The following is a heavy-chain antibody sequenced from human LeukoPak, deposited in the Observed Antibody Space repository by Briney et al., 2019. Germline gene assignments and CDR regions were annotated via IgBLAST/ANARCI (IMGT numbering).Heavy chain of an antibody. CDR2: ISTSGTNT. V-gene: IGHV3-23*01. CDR3: AKLTGDQDY. J-gene: IGHJ4*02. D-gene: IGHD7-27*01. CDR1: GLTFSTYS. Sequence: PGRSLRLSCAASGLTFSTYSMSWVRQAPGKGLEWVSTISTSGTNTYYADSVKGRFTISRDNSKNTLYLQMNSLRAEDTAIYYCAKLTGDQDYWGQGTLVTVSS.